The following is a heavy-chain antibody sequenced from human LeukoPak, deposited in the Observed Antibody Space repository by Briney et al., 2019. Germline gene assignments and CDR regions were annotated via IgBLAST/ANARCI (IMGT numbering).Heavy chain of an antibody. Sequence: GGSLRLSCAASGFTFSSYAMHWVRQAPGKGLEWVAVISYDGSNKYYADSVKGRFTISRDNSKNTLYLQMNSLRAEDTAVYYCAKEPAAIFDPYYYYMDVWGKGTTVTISS. CDR3: AKEPAAIFDPYYYYMDV. V-gene: IGHV3-30*04. D-gene: IGHD2-2*01. J-gene: IGHJ6*03. CDR1: GFTFSSYA. CDR2: ISYDGSNK.